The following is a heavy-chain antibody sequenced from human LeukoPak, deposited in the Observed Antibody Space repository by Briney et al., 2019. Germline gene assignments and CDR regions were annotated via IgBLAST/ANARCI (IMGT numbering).Heavy chain of an antibody. CDR2: ISAYNGNT. CDR1: GYTFTSYG. J-gene: IGHJ6*03. Sequence: VASVKVSCKASGYTFTSYGISWVRQAPGQGLEWMGWISAYNGNTNYAQKLQGRVTMTTDTSTSTAYMELRSLRSDDTAAYYCARDKGGPYYYYYMDVWGKGTTVTVSS. D-gene: IGHD2-15*01. CDR3: ARDKGGPYYYYYMDV. V-gene: IGHV1-18*01.